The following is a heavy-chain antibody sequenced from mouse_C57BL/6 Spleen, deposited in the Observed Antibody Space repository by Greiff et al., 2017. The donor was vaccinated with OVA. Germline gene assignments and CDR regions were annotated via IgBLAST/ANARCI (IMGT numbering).Heavy chain of an antibody. D-gene: IGHD4-1*01. CDR1: GYTFTDYY. CDR3: ARGLGRDYFDY. J-gene: IGHJ2*01. CDR2: INPYNGGT. Sequence: VQLQQSGPVLVKPGASVKMSCKASGYTFTDYYMNWVKQSHGKSLEWIGVINPYNGGTSYNQTFKGKATLTVDKSSSTAYMELNSLTSEDSAVYYCARGLGRDYFDYWGQGTTLTVSS. V-gene: IGHV1-19*01.